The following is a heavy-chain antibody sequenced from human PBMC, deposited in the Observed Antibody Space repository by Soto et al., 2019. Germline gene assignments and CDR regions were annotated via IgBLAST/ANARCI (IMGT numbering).Heavy chain of an antibody. CDR3: AREAYDSSCYYARGSAFYI. CDR2: INAGNGNT. Sequence: ASVKVSCKASGYTFTSYAMHWVRQAPGQRLEWMGWINAGNGNTKYSQKFQGRVTITRDASASTAYMELSSLRSEDTAVYYCAREAYDSSCYYARGSAFYIWGQGTMVTVSS. CDR1: GYTFTSYA. D-gene: IGHD3-22*01. J-gene: IGHJ3*02. V-gene: IGHV1-3*01.